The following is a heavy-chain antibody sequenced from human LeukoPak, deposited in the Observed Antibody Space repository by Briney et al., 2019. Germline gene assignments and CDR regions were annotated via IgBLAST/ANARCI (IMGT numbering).Heavy chain of an antibody. CDR3: ARYRIPPTGLWGSGDYVLTSNWYFDL. Sequence: WASVKVPCKASGYTFTGYYMHWVRQAPGQGLEWMGWINPNSGGTNYAQKFQGRVTMTRDTSISTAYMDLGRLRSDDTAVYYCARYRIPPTGLWGSGDYVLTSNWYFDLWGRGTLVTVSS. CDR1: GYTFTGYY. D-gene: IGHD4-17*01. V-gene: IGHV1-2*02. J-gene: IGHJ2*01. CDR2: INPNSGGT.